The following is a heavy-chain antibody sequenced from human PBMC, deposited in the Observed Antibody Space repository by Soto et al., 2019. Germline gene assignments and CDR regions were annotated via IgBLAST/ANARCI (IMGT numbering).Heavy chain of an antibody. Sequence: GGSLRLSCAASGFTFSSYAMSWVRQAPGKGLEWVSAINGSGGSTYYADSGKGRFTISRDNSKNTLYLQMNSLRAEDTAVYYCAKDVLLWFGELTPFDYWGQGTLVTVSS. D-gene: IGHD3-10*01. CDR2: INGSGGST. V-gene: IGHV3-23*01. CDR1: GFTFSSYA. J-gene: IGHJ4*02. CDR3: AKDVLLWFGELTPFDY.